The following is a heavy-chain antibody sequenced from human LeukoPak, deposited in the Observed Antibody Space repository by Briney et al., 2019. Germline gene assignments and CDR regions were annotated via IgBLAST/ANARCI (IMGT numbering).Heavy chain of an antibody. CDR1: GGSFSGYY. Sequence: PSETLSLTCAVYGGSFSGYYWSWIRQPPGKGLEWIGGINHSGSTNYNPSLKSRVTISVDTSKNQFSLKLSSVTAADTAVYYCARVDWSAVYYYYGMDVWGQGTTVTVSS. V-gene: IGHV4-34*01. CDR3: ARVDWSAVYYYYGMDV. J-gene: IGHJ6*02. D-gene: IGHD3/OR15-3a*01. CDR2: INHSGST.